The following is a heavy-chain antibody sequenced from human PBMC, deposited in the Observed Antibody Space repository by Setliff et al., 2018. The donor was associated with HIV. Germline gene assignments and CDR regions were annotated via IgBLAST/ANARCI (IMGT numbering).Heavy chain of an antibody. D-gene: IGHD1-7*01. Sequence: GGSLRLSCAASGFTFSFHAMTWVRQAPGKGLEWVSGINGDGDSTYYADSVKGRFTVSRDNSKDTLTLQMNDLRGEDTGLYYCATNRVGNYPLDYWGRGTLVTVSS. V-gene: IGHV3-23*01. J-gene: IGHJ4*02. CDR2: INGDGDST. CDR1: GFTFSFHA. CDR3: ATNRVGNYPLDY.